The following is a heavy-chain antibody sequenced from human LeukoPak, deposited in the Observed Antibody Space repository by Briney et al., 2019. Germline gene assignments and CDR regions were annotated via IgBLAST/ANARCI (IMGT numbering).Heavy chain of an antibody. J-gene: IGHJ4*02. CDR2: IYYSGGT. CDR1: RGSISSYY. V-gene: IGHV4-59*01. Sequence: PSGTLSLSCAVSRGSISSYYWSWMREPPGKGRGGRGYIYYSGGTNYNPSLKSRGTISVKTSKSPFSLKLSSVTAADTAVYYCARAGPTGWWGYDYWGQGTLVTVSS. D-gene: IGHD2-21*01. CDR3: ARAGPTGWWGYDY.